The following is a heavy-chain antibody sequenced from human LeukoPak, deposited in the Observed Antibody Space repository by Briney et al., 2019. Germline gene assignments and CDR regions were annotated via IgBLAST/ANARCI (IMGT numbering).Heavy chain of an antibody. CDR2: IYHSGSP. CDR3: ARDSYQRYSDWLN. J-gene: IGHJ4*02. V-gene: IGHV4-38-2*02. Sequence: SEPLSLTCTVSGYSISSGYYWAWLRQPPGKALAWIGSIYHSGSPYYTPSLSSRSTISVAPATHPFSLKLSSVPAADTAVYCCARDSYQRYSDWLNWGQGTLLTVSP. CDR1: GYSISSGYY. D-gene: IGHD3-9*01.